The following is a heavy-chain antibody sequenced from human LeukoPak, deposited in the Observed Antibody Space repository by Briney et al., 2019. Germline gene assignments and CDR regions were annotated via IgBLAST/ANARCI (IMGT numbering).Heavy chain of an antibody. CDR1: GFTFSNAW. D-gene: IGHD6-13*01. V-gene: IGHV3-15*01. J-gene: IGHJ4*02. Sequence: GESLKISCAASGFTFSNAWMSWVRQAPGKGLEWVGRIKSKTDGGTTDYAAPVKGRFTISRDDSKNTLYLQMNSLKTEDTAVYYCTTSDYSGSWYPYYFDYWGQGTLVTVSS. CDR3: TTSDYSGSWYPYYFDY. CDR2: IKSKTDGGTT.